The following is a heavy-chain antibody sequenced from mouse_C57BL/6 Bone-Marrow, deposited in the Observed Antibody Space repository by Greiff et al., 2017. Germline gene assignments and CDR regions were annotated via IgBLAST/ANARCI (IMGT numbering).Heavy chain of an antibody. Sequence: QVQLQQPGAELVKPGASVKLSSKASGYTFTSYWMHWVKQRPGQGLEWIGMIHPNSGSTNYNEKFKSKATLTVDKSSSTAYMQLSSLTSEDSAVYYCARDYYYGSSLYYAMDYWGQGTSVTVSS. V-gene: IGHV1-64*01. CDR1: GYTFTSYW. CDR2: IHPNSGST. D-gene: IGHD1-1*01. J-gene: IGHJ4*01. CDR3: ARDYYYGSSLYYAMDY.